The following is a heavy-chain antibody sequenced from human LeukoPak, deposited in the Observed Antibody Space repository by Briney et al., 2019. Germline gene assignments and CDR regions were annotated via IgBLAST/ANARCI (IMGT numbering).Heavy chain of an antibody. D-gene: IGHD2-21*01. V-gene: IGHV3-30*02. CDR3: APRVVVISAPFDY. J-gene: IGHJ4*02. CDR2: IRYYGINK. CDR1: GFTFSSYG. Sequence: GXXLRLSCAASGFTFSSYGMHWVRQAPGKGLEWVAFIRYYGINKYSAHSVKGRFTISRDNSKNTLYLQMNSLRAEDTAVYYCAPRVVVISAPFDYWGQGTLVTVSS.